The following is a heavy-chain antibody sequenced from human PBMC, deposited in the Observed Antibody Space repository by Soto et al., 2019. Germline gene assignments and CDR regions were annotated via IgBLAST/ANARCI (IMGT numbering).Heavy chain of an antibody. Sequence: GGSLRLSCAASGFTFSSYWMSWVRQAPGKGLEWVANIKQDGSEKYYVDSVKGRFTISRDNAKNSLYLQMNSLRAEDTAVYYCARGGGYSYGYGAFDIWGQGTMVTVSS. CDR3: ARGGGYSYGYGAFDI. CDR1: GFTFSSYW. CDR2: IKQDGSEK. D-gene: IGHD5-18*01. J-gene: IGHJ3*02. V-gene: IGHV3-7*03.